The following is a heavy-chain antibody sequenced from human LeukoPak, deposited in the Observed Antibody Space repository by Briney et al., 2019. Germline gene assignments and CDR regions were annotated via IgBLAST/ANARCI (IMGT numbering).Heavy chain of an antibody. D-gene: IGHD6-19*01. J-gene: IGHJ4*02. CDR3: AKALSSGFDY. CDR2: ISYDGSNK. V-gene: IGHV3-30*18. Sequence: PGRSLRLSRAASGFTFSSYGMHWVRQAPGKGLEWVAVISYDGSNKYYADSVKGRFTISRDNSKNTLYLQMNSLRAEDTAVYYCAKALSSGFDYWGQGTLVTVSS. CDR1: GFTFSSYG.